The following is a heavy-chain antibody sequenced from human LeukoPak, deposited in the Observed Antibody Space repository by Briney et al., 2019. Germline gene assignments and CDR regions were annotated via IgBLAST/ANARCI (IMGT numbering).Heavy chain of an antibody. CDR3: ARRQIAAAGNVFDY. CDR2: INPNSGGT. V-gene: IGHV1-2*02. D-gene: IGHD6-13*01. J-gene: IGHJ4*02. Sequence: ASVKVSCKASGYTFTGYYMHWVRQAPGQGLEWMGWINPNSGGTNYGQKFQGRVTMTRDTSISTAYMELSRLRSDDTAVYYCARRQIAAAGNVFDYWGQGTLVTVSS. CDR1: GYTFTGYY.